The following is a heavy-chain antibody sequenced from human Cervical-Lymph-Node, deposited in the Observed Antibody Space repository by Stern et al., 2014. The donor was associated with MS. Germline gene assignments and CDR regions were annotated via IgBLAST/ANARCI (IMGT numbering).Heavy chain of an antibody. J-gene: IGHJ4*02. CDR2: VSYNGTQR. CDR1: GFTFSTYA. D-gene: IGHD3-10*01. CDR3: ARGGRGVGLEY. V-gene: IGHV3-30-3*01. Sequence: QLVESGGGVVQPGRSLRLSCVVSGFTFSTYAMHWVRQAPGKGMEWLAYVSYNGTQRSSTYSVKARFTISRDNSKNTLYFHMNSLRDEDTAVYFCARGGRGVGLEYWGQGALVTVSS.